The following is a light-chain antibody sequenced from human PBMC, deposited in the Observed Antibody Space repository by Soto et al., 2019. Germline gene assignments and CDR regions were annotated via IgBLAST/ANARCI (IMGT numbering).Light chain of an antibody. CDR3: SSYTNKDTLL. CDR1: SSDVGGYDH. J-gene: IGLJ3*02. Sequence: QSALTQPASVSGSPGQSITISCTGTSSDVGGYDHVSWYQQHPGKAPKLIIYDVTVRPSGSSPRFSGSKSDNTASLDVSGLQPEDEADYYCSSYTNKDTLLFGGGTKLTVL. V-gene: IGLV2-14*03. CDR2: DVT.